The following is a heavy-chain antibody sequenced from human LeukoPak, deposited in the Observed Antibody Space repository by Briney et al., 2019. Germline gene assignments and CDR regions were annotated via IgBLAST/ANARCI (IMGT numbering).Heavy chain of an antibody. CDR1: GYTFTSYY. CDR2: INPSGGST. CDR3: AARGWLHFSDYYYYYYMDV. V-gene: IGHV1-46*01. J-gene: IGHJ6*03. D-gene: IGHD5-24*01. Sequence: GASVKVSCKASGYTFTSYYMHWVRQAPGQGLEWMGIINPSGGSTSYAQKFQGRVTMTRDTSTSTVYMDLSSLRSEDTAVYYCAARGWLHFSDYYYYYYMDVWGKGTTVTVSS.